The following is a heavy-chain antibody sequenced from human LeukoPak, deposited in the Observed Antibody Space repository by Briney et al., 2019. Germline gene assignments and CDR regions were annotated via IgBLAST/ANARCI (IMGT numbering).Heavy chain of an antibody. Sequence: PGGSLRLSCAASGFTFSSYAMSWVRQAPGKGLEWVSPISGSGSSTYYADSVKGRFTISRDNSKNTLYLQMNSLRAEDTAVYYCAKIMIVVVTKGAVDYWGQGTLVTVSS. J-gene: IGHJ4*02. V-gene: IGHV3-23*01. CDR2: ISGSGSST. CDR1: GFTFSSYA. CDR3: AKIMIVVVTKGAVDY. D-gene: IGHD3-22*01.